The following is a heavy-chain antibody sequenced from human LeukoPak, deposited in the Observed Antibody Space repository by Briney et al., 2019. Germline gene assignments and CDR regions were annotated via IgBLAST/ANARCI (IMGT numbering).Heavy chain of an antibody. V-gene: IGHV1-8*01. Sequence: GASVKVSCKASGYTFTSYDINWVRQATGQGLEWMGWMNPNSGNTGYAQKFQGRVTMTRNTSISTAYMELSSLRSEDTAVYYCARGPYSSSWYGGDYYYYYGMDVWGQGTTVTVSS. CDR1: GYTFTSYD. CDR3: ARGPYSSSWYGGDYYYYYGMDV. D-gene: IGHD6-13*01. CDR2: MNPNSGNT. J-gene: IGHJ6*02.